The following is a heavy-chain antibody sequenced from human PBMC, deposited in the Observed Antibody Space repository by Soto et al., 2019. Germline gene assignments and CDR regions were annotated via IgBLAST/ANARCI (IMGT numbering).Heavy chain of an antibody. D-gene: IGHD4-17*01. CDR1: GFTFSSYA. V-gene: IGHV3-23*01. CDR3: AKDPTYDYGYFDS. J-gene: IGHJ4*02. Sequence: GGSLRLSCAASGFTFSSYAMNWVRQAPGKGLEWVSTIRTSVGDTYYAASVKGRFTISRDNSKSTVYLHLNSLRAEDTAIYYCAKDPTYDYGYFDSWGKGTLVTVS. CDR2: IRTSVGDT.